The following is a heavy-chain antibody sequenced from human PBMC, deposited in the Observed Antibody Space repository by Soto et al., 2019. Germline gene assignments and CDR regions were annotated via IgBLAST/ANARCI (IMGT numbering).Heavy chain of an antibody. CDR3: TRDWEITVSTWSFGGF. CDR2: IIPFHGVT. D-gene: IGHD3-10*01. Sequence: QVQLVQSGAEVKKPGSSVKVSCKASGGTFSPYTINWVRQAPGHGLEWMGRIIPFHGVTNYAQKFQARVTITAAKSTGPAHMERSGLRFEDTAMYYCTRDWEITVSTWSFGGFWGRGTLVTVSS. J-gene: IGHJ4*02. V-gene: IGHV1-69*08. CDR1: GGTFSPYT.